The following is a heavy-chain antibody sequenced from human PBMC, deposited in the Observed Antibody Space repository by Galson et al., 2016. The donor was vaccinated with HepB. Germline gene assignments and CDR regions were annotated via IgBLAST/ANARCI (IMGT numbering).Heavy chain of an antibody. D-gene: IGHD2-21*02. V-gene: IGHV4-30-2*01. CDR2: FYRSGRT. J-gene: IGHJ4*02. Sequence: TLSLTCAVSGGSISSADYSWNWIRQPPGKGLEWIGYFYRSGRTYYNSSLKSRVSIAVDRAKNQFSLKLSSVTAADTAVFYCARGCPGGGDCQGGLDYWGQGILVTVSS. CDR1: GGSISSADYS. CDR3: ARGCPGGGDCQGGLDY.